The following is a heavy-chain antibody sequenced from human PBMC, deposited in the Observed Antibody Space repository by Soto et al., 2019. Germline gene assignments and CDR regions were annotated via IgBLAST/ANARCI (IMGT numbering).Heavy chain of an antibody. CDR3: TRSIIDPGYYDFWSGTFNYYYYYYMDV. J-gene: IGHJ6*03. CDR2: IRSKAYGGTT. D-gene: IGHD3-3*01. Sequence: GGSLRLSCTASGFTFGDYAMSWFRQAPGKGLEWVGFIRSKAYGGTTEYAASVKGRFTISRDDSKSIAYLQMNSLKTEDTAVYYCTRSIIDPGYYDFWSGTFNYYYYYYMDVWGKGTTVTVSS. CDR1: GFTFGDYA. V-gene: IGHV3-49*03.